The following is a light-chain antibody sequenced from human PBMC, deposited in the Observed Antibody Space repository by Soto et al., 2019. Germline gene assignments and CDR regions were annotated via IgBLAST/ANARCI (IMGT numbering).Light chain of an antibody. J-gene: IGKJ5*01. CDR2: DAS. CDR1: QSFRGL. Sequence: EVVLTQSPVTLSLSPGERATLSCRASQSFRGLLAWYQQKPGQAPRLLIYDASKRATGIPARFSGSGSGTGFTLTISSLEPEDFAVYYCQQRSKWPITFGQGTRLEIK. CDR3: QQRSKWPIT. V-gene: IGKV3-11*01.